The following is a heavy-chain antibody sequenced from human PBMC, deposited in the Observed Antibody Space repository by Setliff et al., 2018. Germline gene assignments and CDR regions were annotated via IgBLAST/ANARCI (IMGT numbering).Heavy chain of an antibody. CDR2: IYYRGTT. Sequence: SETLSLTCTVSGGFIRDYYWNWIRQSPGKGLEWIGYIYYRGTTNYNSSLKSRVTISIDMSKNQFSLKLSSATAADTAVYFCAAVGIDAGGGWFDPWGHGIPVSLL. J-gene: IGHJ5*02. CDR3: AAVGIDAGGGWFDP. CDR1: GGFIRDYY. V-gene: IGHV4-59*01. D-gene: IGHD1-26*01.